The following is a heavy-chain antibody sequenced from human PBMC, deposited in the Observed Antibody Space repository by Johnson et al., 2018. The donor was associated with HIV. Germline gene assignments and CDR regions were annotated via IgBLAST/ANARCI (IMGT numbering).Heavy chain of an antibody. CDR1: GFTFSSYG. Sequence: QVQLVESGGGLVQPGGSLRRSCAASGFTFSSYGMHWVRQAPGTGLEWVAVISYDGSNKYYADSVKGRFTSPRDNAKKSLYLQMNSLRAEDTALYYCARVRTAAGFDAFDIWGQGTMVTVSS. CDR2: ISYDGSNK. D-gene: IGHD6-13*01. J-gene: IGHJ3*02. V-gene: IGHV3-30*03. CDR3: ARVRTAAGFDAFDI.